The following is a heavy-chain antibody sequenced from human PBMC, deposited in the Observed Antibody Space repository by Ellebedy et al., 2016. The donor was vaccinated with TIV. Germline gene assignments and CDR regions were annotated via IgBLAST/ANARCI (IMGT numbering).Heavy chain of an antibody. CDR2: IKQDGSEI. Sequence: GESLKISXEASGFTFSNAWMSWVRQAPGKGLEWVANIKQDGSEIYYVDSVKGRFTISRDNAKNSLYLQMNSLRAEDTAVYYCAVPDVVVPAAIADDAFDIWGQGTMVTVSS. CDR3: AVPDVVVPAAIADDAFDI. V-gene: IGHV3-7*03. D-gene: IGHD2-2*02. CDR1: GFTFSNAW. J-gene: IGHJ3*02.